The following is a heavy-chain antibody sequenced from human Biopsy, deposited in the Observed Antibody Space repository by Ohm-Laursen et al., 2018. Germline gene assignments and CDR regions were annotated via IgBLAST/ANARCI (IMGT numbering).Heavy chain of an antibody. V-gene: IGHV4-59*11. CDR3: ARGSNDFGGLYFPR. D-gene: IGHD4-23*01. Sequence: GTLSLTCTVSGGSFTGHYWSWIRQPPGKGLEWIGHISYTGYTSYNASLKSRVTISVDTSRNHFSLRLSSLTASNTAVYYCARGSNDFGGLYFPRWGQGTLVTVSS. CDR2: ISYTGYT. J-gene: IGHJ4*02. CDR1: GGSFTGHY.